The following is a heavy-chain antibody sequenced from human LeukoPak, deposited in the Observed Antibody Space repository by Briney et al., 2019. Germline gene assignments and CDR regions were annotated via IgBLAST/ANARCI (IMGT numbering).Heavy chain of an antibody. CDR2: ISGSGGST. Sequence: GGSLRLSCAASGFTFSHFWMSWVRQAPGKGLEWVSAISGSGGSTDYADSVRGRFTISRDNSRNTLYLQMNSLRAEDTAVYYCARNTGSYYVYTTFDIWGQGTMVTVSS. V-gene: IGHV3-23*01. J-gene: IGHJ3*02. D-gene: IGHD3-10*02. CDR3: ARNTGSYYVYTTFDI. CDR1: GFTFSHFW.